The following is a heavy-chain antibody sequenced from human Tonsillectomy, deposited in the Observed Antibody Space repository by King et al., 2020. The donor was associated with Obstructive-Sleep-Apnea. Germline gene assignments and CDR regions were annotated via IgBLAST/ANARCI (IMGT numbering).Heavy chain of an antibody. CDR2: IYYSGST. Sequence: QLQESGPGLVKPSETLSLTCTVSGGSISSSSYYWGWIRQPPGKGLEWIGSIYYSGSTYYNPSLKSRVTISVDTSKNQFSLKLSSVTAADTAVYYCASTPYDYVWGSYRSRISGDYWGQGTRVTVSS. J-gene: IGHJ4*02. CDR1: GGSISSSSYY. CDR3: ASTPYDYVWGSYRSRISGDY. V-gene: IGHV4-39*01. D-gene: IGHD3-16*02.